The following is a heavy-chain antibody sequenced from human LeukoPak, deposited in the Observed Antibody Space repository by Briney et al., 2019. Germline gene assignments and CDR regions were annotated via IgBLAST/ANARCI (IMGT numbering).Heavy chain of an antibody. CDR3: ARERARSAVAGY. Sequence: ASVKVSCKASGYTFTGYYMHWVRQAPGQGLEWMGRINPNSGGTNYAQKFQGRVTMTRDTSISTAYMELSRLRSDDTAVYYCARERARSAVAGYCGQGTLVTVSS. D-gene: IGHD6-19*01. CDR2: INPNSGGT. J-gene: IGHJ4*02. CDR1: GYTFTGYY. V-gene: IGHV1-2*06.